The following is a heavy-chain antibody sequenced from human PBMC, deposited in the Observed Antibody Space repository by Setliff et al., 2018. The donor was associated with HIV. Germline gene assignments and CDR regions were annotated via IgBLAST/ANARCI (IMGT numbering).Heavy chain of an antibody. CDR2: ISYSGTT. J-gene: IGHJ3*02. CDR3: ARGPGGTVPQPLDAFDI. CDR1: GGSISSNNYY. D-gene: IGHD3-16*01. Sequence: SETLSLTCTVSGGSISSNNYYWSWIRQPPGKGLEWIGYISYSGTTKYNPSLKSRVSISVDTSKNQFSLKLSSVTAADTAVYYCARGPGGTVPQPLDAFDIWGQGTMVTVSS. V-gene: IGHV4-61*01.